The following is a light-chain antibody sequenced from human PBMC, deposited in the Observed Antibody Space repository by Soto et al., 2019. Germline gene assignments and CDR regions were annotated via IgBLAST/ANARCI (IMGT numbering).Light chain of an antibody. CDR2: TAP. J-gene: IGKJ5*01. V-gene: IGKV1-39*01. CDR3: LQSDTSLIT. Sequence: DIQMTQSPSSLSASVGDRVTITCRASRNIAGSLNWYQQKPGRAPKFLIFTAPSSQLGVQSTFSASGFGTEFTVTNSSVQPEEFATYFCLQSDTSLITSGRGTRLE. CDR1: RNIAGS.